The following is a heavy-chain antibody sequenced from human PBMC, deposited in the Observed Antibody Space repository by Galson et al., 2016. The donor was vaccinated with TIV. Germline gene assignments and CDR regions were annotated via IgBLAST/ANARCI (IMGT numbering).Heavy chain of an antibody. Sequence: SLRLSCAASGFTSGPYWMNWVRQAPGKGLEWVAIIKEDGSDIDYVGSVKGRFTISRDDASTSVYLQMNSLRAEDTAVYYCARGSGWTSDYWGQGTLVTVSS. CDR2: IKEDGSDI. CDR3: ARGSGWTSDY. D-gene: IGHD6-19*01. V-gene: IGHV3-7*04. J-gene: IGHJ4*02. CDR1: GFTSGPYW.